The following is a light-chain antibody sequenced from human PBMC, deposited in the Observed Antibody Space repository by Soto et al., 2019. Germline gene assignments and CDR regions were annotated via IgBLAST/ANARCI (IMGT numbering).Light chain of an antibody. CDR3: QQYDNWPLT. J-gene: IGKJ4*01. V-gene: IGKV3-15*01. Sequence: EIVLTQSPGTLSLSPGERATVSCRASQSISSNYLAWYQQKPGQAPRLLIYGASTRATGIPARFSGSGSGTEFTLTISGLQSEDFAVYYCQQYDNWPLTFGGGTKVDIK. CDR2: GAS. CDR1: QSISSN.